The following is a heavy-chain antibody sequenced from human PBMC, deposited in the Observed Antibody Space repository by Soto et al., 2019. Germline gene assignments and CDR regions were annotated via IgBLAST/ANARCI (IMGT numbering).Heavy chain of an antibody. D-gene: IGHD6-6*01. CDR1: GGSISSSSYY. CDR2: IYYSGST. Sequence: SETLSLTCTVSGGSISSSSYYWGWIRQPPGKGLEWIGSIYYSGSTYYNPSLKSRVTISVDTSKNQFSLKLSSVTAADTAVYYCARPPAARWNSDYYYYMDVWGKGTTVTVSS. V-gene: IGHV4-39*01. J-gene: IGHJ6*03. CDR3: ARPPAARWNSDYYYYMDV.